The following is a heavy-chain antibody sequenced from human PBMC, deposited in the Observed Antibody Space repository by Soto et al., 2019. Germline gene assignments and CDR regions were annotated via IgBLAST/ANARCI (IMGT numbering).Heavy chain of an antibody. D-gene: IGHD6-19*01. CDR2: VYYSGST. CDR1: GDSVSSSNFY. J-gene: IGHJ4*02. V-gene: IGHV4-39*01. CDR3: ARHPTFSGWEYYFDY. Sequence: QLQLQESGPGLVKPSETLSLTCSVSGDSVSSSNFYWGWIRQPPGKGLEWIGSVYYSGSTYYIPSLKSRVTMSVDTSKNQFSLKLSSVTAAHAAVYYCARHPTFSGWEYYFDYWGQGTLVTVSS.